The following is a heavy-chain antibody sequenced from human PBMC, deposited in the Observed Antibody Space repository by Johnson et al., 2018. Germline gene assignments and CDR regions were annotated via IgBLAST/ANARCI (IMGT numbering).Heavy chain of an antibody. Sequence: QVQLVQSGGGVVQPGRSLRLSCAASGFTFSSYAMHWVRQAPGKGLEWVAVISYDGSNKYYADSVKGRFTTSRDNSKNTLYLQMNSLRAEDTAVYYCARGSILGDAFDSWGQGTMVTVSS. J-gene: IGHJ3*02. CDR1: GFTFSSYA. CDR2: ISYDGSNK. D-gene: IGHD2-15*01. V-gene: IGHV3-30-3*01. CDR3: ARGSILGDAFDS.